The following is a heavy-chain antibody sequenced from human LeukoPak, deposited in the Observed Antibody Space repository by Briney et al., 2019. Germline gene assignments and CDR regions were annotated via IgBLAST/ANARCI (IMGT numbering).Heavy chain of an antibody. CDR3: ARALDILTGTFDY. CDR1: GGSFSGYY. D-gene: IGHD3-9*01. Sequence: LETLSLTCAVYGGSFSGYYWSWIRQPPGKGLEWIGEINHSGSTNYNPSLKSRVTISVDTSKNQFSLKLSSVTAADTAVYYCARALDILTGTFDYWGQGTLVTVSS. V-gene: IGHV4-34*01. CDR2: INHSGST. J-gene: IGHJ4*02.